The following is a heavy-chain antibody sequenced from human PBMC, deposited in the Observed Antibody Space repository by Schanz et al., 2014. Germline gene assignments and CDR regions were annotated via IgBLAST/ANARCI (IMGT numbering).Heavy chain of an antibody. CDR3: ARGGSVATIAPYTWFDP. D-gene: IGHD5-12*01. CDR2: IYYSGST. CDR1: GGSVSSGGDY. Sequence: QVQLQESGPGLVKPSQTLSLTCTVSGGSVSSGGDYWSWIRQHPGKGLEWIGYIYYSGSTYYNPSRKSRVTISIHTSNTQSSRKLNSVTAADTAVYYCARGGSVATIAPYTWFDPWGQGTLVTVSS. J-gene: IGHJ5*02. V-gene: IGHV4-31*03.